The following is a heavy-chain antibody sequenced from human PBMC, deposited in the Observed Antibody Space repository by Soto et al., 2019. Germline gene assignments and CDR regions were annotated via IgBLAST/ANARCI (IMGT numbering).Heavy chain of an antibody. CDR1: GGTFSNYT. CDR2: IIPILNIA. Sequence: QVQLVQSGAEVKKPGSSVKVSCKASGGTFSNYTISWVRQAPGQGLEWMGRIIPILNIANYAQKFQGRVTIPADKSTTTAYMELSSLRSEDTALYYCARVSEMGTVTEGFYYYMDVWGKGTTVTVSS. V-gene: IGHV1-69*02. J-gene: IGHJ6*03. D-gene: IGHD4-17*01. CDR3: ARVSEMGTVTEGFYYYMDV.